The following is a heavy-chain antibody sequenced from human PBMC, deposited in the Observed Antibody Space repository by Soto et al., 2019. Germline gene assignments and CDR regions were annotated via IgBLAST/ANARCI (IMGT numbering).Heavy chain of an antibody. V-gene: IGHV4-59*12. Sequence: SEPLSDTCTVAEGYSGGYYRSWIRKPPGKGLEWIGYIYYSGSTNYNPSLKSRVTISVDSPKNQFSLKLSSVTAADTAVYYCARDFKRYSSPPGPLEYWGLGTLVTVSS. J-gene: IGHJ4*02. D-gene: IGHD6-13*01. CDR2: IYYSGST. CDR1: EGYSGGYY. CDR3: ARDFKRYSSPPGPLEY.